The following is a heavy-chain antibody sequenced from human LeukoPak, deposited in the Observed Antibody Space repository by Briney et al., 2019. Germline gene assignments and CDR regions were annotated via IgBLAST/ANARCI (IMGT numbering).Heavy chain of an antibody. CDR1: GFTFGSYG. CDR3: ARGFYDSSGYYLDY. D-gene: IGHD3-22*01. Sequence: GRSLRLSCAASGFTFGSYGMHWVRQAPGKGLEWVAVISYDGSNKYYADSVKGRFTISRDNSKNTLYLQMNSLRAEDTAVYYCARGFYDSSGYYLDYWGQGTLVTVSS. CDR2: ISYDGSNK. V-gene: IGHV3-30*03. J-gene: IGHJ4*02.